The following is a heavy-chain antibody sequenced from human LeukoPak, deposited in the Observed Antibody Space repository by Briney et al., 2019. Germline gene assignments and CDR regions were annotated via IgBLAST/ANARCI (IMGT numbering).Heavy chain of an antibody. CDR3: ARDRRDVSYYGSGSFRFGENYFDY. Sequence: SVKVSCKASGYTFTGHYMHWVRQAPGQALEWMGWINPNRDGTNYVQKFQGRVTMTRDPSIGTAYMELSRLSSDDTAVYYCARDRRDVSYYGSGSFRFGENYFDYWGQGTLVTVSS. D-gene: IGHD3-10*01. CDR1: GYTFTGHY. CDR2: INPNRDGT. V-gene: IGHV1-2*02. J-gene: IGHJ4*02.